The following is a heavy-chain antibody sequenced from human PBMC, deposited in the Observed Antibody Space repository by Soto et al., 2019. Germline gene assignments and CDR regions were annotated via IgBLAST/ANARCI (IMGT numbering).Heavy chain of an antibody. Sequence: PSETLSLTCTVSGGSVSSGAYYWTWIRQRPGKGLEWIGYIYYSGSTYYSPSLKSRLSISLDTSKNQFSLSVSSVTAADTAIYYSARARQRAVYAFDIWGQGTMVTVSS. V-gene: IGHV4-31*03. D-gene: IGHD1-20*01. CDR3: ARARQRAVYAFDI. J-gene: IGHJ3*02. CDR1: GGSVSSGAYY. CDR2: IYYSGST.